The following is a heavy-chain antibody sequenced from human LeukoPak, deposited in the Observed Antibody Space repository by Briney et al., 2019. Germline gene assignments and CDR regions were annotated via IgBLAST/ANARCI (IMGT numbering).Heavy chain of an antibody. CDR3: ARELPFED. V-gene: IGHV3-53*01. D-gene: IGHD2-15*01. CDR2: LYSAGFT. Sequence: QSGGSLRLSSAASGFTVSSNYMAWVRQPPAKGLEWVSILYSAGFTYYADSVKGRFTISRDNSKNTVYLQMHSLRAEDTAVYYCARELPFEDWGQGSLVTVSS. J-gene: IGHJ4*02. CDR1: GFTVSSNY.